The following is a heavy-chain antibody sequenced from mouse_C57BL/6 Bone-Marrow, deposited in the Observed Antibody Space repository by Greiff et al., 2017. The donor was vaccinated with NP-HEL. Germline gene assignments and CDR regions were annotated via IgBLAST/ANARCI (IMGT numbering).Heavy chain of an antibody. V-gene: IGHV1-50*01. CDR2: IDPSDSYT. Sequence: QVQLQQPGAELVKPGASVKLSCKASGYTFTSYWMQWVKQRPGQGLEWIGEIDPSDSYTNYNQKFKGKATLTVDTSSSTAYMQLSSLTSEDSAVYYCARESYGDDGYFDVWGTGTTVTVSS. CDR3: ARESYGDDGYFDV. J-gene: IGHJ1*03. CDR1: GYTFTSYW. D-gene: IGHD2-2*01.